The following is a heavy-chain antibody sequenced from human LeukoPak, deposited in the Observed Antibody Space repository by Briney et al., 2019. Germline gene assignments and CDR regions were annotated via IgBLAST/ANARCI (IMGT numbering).Heavy chain of an antibody. V-gene: IGHV5-51*01. J-gene: IGHJ4*02. CDR3: ARLCSSGWSASSD. Sequence: GESLKISCKGSGYSFTSYWISWVRQMPGKGLEWMGIIYPGDSDTRYSPSFEGQVTISVDKSISNAYLQWSSLKASDTAMYYCARLCSSGWSASSDWGQGTLVTVSS. CDR1: GYSFTSYW. CDR2: IYPGDSDT. D-gene: IGHD6-19*01.